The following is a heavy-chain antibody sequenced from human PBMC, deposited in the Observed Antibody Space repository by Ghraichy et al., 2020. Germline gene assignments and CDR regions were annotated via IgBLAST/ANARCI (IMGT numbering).Heavy chain of an antibody. CDR2: IYHSGST. D-gene: IGHD3-22*01. CDR1: GGSISSSNW. V-gene: IGHV4-4*02. CDR3: ARAPDYYDSSGYLELMDWNPGREDAFDI. J-gene: IGHJ3*02. Sequence: SETLSLTCAVSGGSISSSNWWSWVRQPPGKGLEWIGEIYHSGSTNYNPSLKSRVTISVDKSKNQFSLKLSSVTAADTAVYYCARAPDYYDSSGYLELMDWNPGREDAFDIWGQGTMVTVSS.